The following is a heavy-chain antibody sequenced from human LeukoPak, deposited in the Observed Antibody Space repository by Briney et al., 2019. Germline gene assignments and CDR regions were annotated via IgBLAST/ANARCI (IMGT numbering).Heavy chain of an antibody. Sequence: GGSLRLSCAASGFTVSNNYMRWVRQAPGKGLEWISHISNFGDIIHYADSVEGRFTISRDNDKNSIYLQMNSLRAEDTAVYYCAKDATPALGTVYMDVWGKGTTVTISS. V-gene: IGHV3-11*04. D-gene: IGHD6-13*01. CDR3: AKDATPALGTVYMDV. J-gene: IGHJ6*03. CDR2: ISNFGDII. CDR1: GFTVSNNY.